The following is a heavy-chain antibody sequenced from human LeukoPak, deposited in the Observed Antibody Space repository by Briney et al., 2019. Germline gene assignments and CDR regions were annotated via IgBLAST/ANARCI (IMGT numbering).Heavy chain of an antibody. Sequence: GGSLRLSCAASGFTFSSYAMSWVRQAPGKGLEWVSAISGSGGSTYYADSVKGRFTISRDNAKNSLYLQMNSLRAEDTAVYYCARAMSYCSGGSCLMGYYYYGMDVWGQGTTVTVSS. J-gene: IGHJ6*02. CDR2: ISGSGGST. CDR3: ARAMSYCSGGSCLMGYYYYGMDV. D-gene: IGHD2-15*01. CDR1: GFTFSSYA. V-gene: IGHV3-23*01.